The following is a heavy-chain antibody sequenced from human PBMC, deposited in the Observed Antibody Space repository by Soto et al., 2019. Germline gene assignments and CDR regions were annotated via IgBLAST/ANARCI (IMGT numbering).Heavy chain of an antibody. V-gene: IGHV3-49*03. CDR1: GFTFGDYA. Sequence: GGSLRLSCTASGFTFGDYAMSWFRQAPGKGLEWVGFIRSKAYGGTTEYAASVKGRFTISRDDSKSIAYLQMNSLKTEDTAVYYCTSTTLGVPAAPFLEFFDYWGQGTLVTVSS. CDR3: TSTTLGVPAAPFLEFFDY. D-gene: IGHD2-2*01. J-gene: IGHJ4*02. CDR2: IRSKAYGGTT.